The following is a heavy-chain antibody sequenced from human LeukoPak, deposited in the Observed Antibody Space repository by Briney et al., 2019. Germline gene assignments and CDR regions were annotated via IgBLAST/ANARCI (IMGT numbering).Heavy chain of an antibody. CDR1: GASINNYY. CDR2: IHSTGST. Sequence: SETLSLTCTVSGASINNYYWTWIRQSPGKGLEWIGYIHSTGSTNYNFSLRRRVIMSVDKSKNQFSLNLSSVTAADTAVYYCVRDEKGDYNFDYWGQGTLVTVSS. CDR3: VRDEKGDYNFDY. J-gene: IGHJ4*02. V-gene: IGHV4-59*01. D-gene: IGHD4-17*01.